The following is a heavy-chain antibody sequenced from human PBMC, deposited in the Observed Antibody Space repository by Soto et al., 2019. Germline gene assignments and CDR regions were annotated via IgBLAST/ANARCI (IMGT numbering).Heavy chain of an antibody. D-gene: IGHD5-12*01. CDR1: GYSFTSYW. Sequence: PGESLKISCKGSGYSFTSYWIGWVRQMPVKGLEWMGIIYPGDSDTRYSPSFQGQVTISADKSISTAYLQWSSLKASDTAMYYCARIDRSTIQARTSFDYWGQGTLVTVS. J-gene: IGHJ4*02. CDR3: ARIDRSTIQARTSFDY. V-gene: IGHV5-51*01. CDR2: IYPGDSDT.